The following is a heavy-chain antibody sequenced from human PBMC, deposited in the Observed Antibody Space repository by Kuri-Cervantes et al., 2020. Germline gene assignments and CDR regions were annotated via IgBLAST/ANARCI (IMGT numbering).Heavy chain of an antibody. V-gene: IGHV3-21*04. CDR1: GFTFSSYS. CDR2: ISSSSSYI. Sequence: ETLSLTCAASGFTFSSYSMNWVRQAPGKGLEWVSSISSSSSYIYYADSVKGRFTISRDNAKNSLYLQMNSLRAEDTALYYCAKDLGPVVTARQAYWGQGTLVTVSS. CDR3: AKDLGPVVTARQAY. D-gene: IGHD2-21*02. J-gene: IGHJ4*02.